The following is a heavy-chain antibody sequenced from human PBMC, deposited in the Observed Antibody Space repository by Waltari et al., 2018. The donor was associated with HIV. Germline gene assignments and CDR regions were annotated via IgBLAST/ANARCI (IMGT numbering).Heavy chain of an antibody. CDR1: GYTFTGYD. CDR2: MNPESGNT. Sequence: QVQLVQSGTEVKKPGASVKVSCKASGYTFTGYDMTWVRPATGQGLEWMGWMNPESGNTAYAHKFQGRVTMTRNTSIRTAYMELTSLRSEDTAVYYCARGPPNDLWPPQTRHMDVWGQGTTVTVSS. CDR3: ARGPPNDLWPPQTRHMDV. J-gene: IGHJ6*02. D-gene: IGHD3-3*01. V-gene: IGHV1-8*01.